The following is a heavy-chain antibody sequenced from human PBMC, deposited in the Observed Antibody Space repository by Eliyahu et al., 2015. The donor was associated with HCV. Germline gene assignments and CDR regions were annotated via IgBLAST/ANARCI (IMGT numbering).Heavy chain of an antibody. V-gene: IGHV3-23*01. J-gene: IGHJ4*02. CDR1: GFTFSSYA. D-gene: IGHD2-21*02. Sequence: EVQLLESGGGLVQPGGSLRLSCAASGFTFSSYAMSWVRQAPGKGLEWVSTISGSGGTTYYADSVKGRFTISRDNSKNTLYLQMNSLRADDTAVYSCAKDPYCGADCYSDYWGQGTLVTVSS. CDR3: AKDPYCGADCYSDY. CDR2: ISGSGGTT.